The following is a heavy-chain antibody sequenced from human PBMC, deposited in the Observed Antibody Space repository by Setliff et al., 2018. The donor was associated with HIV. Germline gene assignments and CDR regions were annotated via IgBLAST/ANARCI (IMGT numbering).Heavy chain of an antibody. D-gene: IGHD2-21*01. CDR3: AREFLSGGSCYNY. J-gene: IGHJ4*02. Sequence: GGSLRLSCAASGFTLSGYWMGWVRQAPGKGLEWVANIKEDGSEKDYVDSVKGRFTISRDNAKNSLYLQMNSLRVEDTAVYYCAREFLSGGSCYNYWGQGTLVTVSS. V-gene: IGHV3-7*01. CDR1: GFTLSGYW. CDR2: IKEDGSEK.